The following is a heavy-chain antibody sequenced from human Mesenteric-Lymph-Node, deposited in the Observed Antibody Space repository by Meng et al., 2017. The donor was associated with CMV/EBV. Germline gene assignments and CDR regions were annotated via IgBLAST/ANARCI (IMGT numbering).Heavy chain of an antibody. CDR2: IYYSGST. CDR1: GGSISSSSYY. V-gene: IGHV4-39*07. J-gene: IGHJ5*02. D-gene: IGHD5-18*01. CDR3: ARGVGYSYGYGEWFDP. Sequence: SETLSLTCTVSGGSISSSSYYWGWIRQPPGKGLEWIGSIYYSGSTYYNPSLKGRVTISVDTSKNQFSLKLSSVTAADTAVYYCARGVGYSYGYGEWFDPWGQGTLVTVSS.